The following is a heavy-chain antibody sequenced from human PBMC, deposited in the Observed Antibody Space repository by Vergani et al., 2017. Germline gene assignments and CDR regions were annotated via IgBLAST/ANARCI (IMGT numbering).Heavy chain of an antibody. CDR2: IKSKTDGGTT. CDR1: GFTFSNAW. J-gene: IGHJ4*02. V-gene: IGHV3-15*01. D-gene: IGHD3-22*01. Sequence: EVQLVESGGGLVKPGGSLRLSCAASGFTFSNAWMSWVRQAPGKGLEWVGRIKSKTDGGTTDYAAPVKGRFTISRDDSKNTLYLQMNSLRAEDTAVYYCARDATADYYDSSGHFDYWGQGTLVTVSS. CDR3: ARDATADYYDSSGHFDY.